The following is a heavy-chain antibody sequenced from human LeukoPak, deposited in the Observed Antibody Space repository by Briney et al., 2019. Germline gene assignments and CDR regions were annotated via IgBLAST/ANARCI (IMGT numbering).Heavy chain of an antibody. CDR2: IYYSGSST. CDR3: ARTSRHFYGSGTNLTPWPAGMDV. Sequence: SETLSLTCTVSGGSMSGFFWTWIRQPPGRELEWIGSIYYSGSSTKYNPSLKSRVTISVDTSRSQFSLNLNSATAADTAVYYCARTSRHFYGSGTNLTPWPAGMDVWGQGTTVTVSS. CDR1: GGSMSGFF. D-gene: IGHD3-10*01. J-gene: IGHJ6*02. V-gene: IGHV4-59*01.